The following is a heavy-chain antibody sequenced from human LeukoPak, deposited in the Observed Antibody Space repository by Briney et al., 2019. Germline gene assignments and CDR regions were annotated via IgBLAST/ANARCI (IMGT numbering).Heavy chain of an antibody. J-gene: IGHJ6*03. V-gene: IGHV4-4*07. CDR1: GGSISSYY. D-gene: IGHD2-2*01. Sequence: SETLSLTCTVSGGSISSYYRSWIRQPAGKGLEWIGRIYTSGSTNYNPSLKSRVTMSVDTSKNQFSLKLSSVTAADTAVYYCARDFPGGKDIVVVPAPQYYYYYYMDVWGKGTTVTVSS. CDR2: IYTSGST. CDR3: ARDFPGGKDIVVVPAPQYYYYYYMDV.